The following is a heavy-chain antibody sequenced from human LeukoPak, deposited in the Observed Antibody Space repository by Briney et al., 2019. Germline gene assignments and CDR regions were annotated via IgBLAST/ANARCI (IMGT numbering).Heavy chain of an antibody. Sequence: PGGSLRLSCAASGFTFSSYWMSWVRLAPGKGLEWVANIRQDGSEKNYVDSVKGRFTISRDNAKNSLYLQMNSLRVEDTAVYYCARDQPFGSYWGQGTLVTVSS. V-gene: IGHV3-7*03. CDR3: ARDQPFGSY. D-gene: IGHD3-10*01. CDR1: GFTFSSYW. CDR2: IRQDGSEK. J-gene: IGHJ4*02.